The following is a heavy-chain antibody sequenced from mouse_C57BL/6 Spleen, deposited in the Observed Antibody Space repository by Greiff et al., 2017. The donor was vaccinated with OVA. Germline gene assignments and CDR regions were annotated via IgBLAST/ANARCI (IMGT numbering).Heavy chain of an antibody. J-gene: IGHJ2*01. CDR3: TTGSNYY. V-gene: IGHV14-4*01. CDR1: GFSIKDDY. CDR2: IDPENGDT. D-gene: IGHD2-5*01. Sequence: EVQLQQSGAELVRPGASVKLSCTASGFSIKDDYMHWVKQRPEQGLEWIGWIDPENGDTEYASKFQGKATITADTSSNTAYLQLSSLTSEDTAVYYCTTGSNYYWGQGTTLTVSS.